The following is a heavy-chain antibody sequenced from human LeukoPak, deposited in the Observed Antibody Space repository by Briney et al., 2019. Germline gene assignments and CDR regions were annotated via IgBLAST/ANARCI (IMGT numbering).Heavy chain of an antibody. V-gene: IGHV4-4*07. CDR3: ATQGYSGYDDRGSFDS. J-gene: IGHJ4*02. CDR1: GDSISSFY. CDR2: IYTSGST. Sequence: SETLSLTCTVSGDSISSFYWSWIRQPAGKGLEWIGRIYTSGSTNYNPSLKSRVTMSVDTSKNQFSLKLISVTAADTAVYYCATQGYSGYDDRGSFDSWAREPWSPSPQ. D-gene: IGHD5-12*01.